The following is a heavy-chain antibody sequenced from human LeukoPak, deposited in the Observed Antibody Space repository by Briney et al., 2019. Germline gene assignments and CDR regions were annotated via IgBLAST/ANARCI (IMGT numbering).Heavy chain of an antibody. J-gene: IGHJ6*02. V-gene: IGHV3-15*07. CDR1: GFTFSNAW. CDR2: IKSKTDGGTT. D-gene: IGHD6-6*01. Sequence: GGSLRLSCAASGFTFSNAWMNWVRQAPGKGLEWVGRIKSKTDGGTTDYPAPVKGRFTISRDDSKNTMYLQMNSLKIEDTALYYCTTGTGRYYYYGMDVWGQGTTVTVSS. CDR3: TTGTGRYYYYGMDV.